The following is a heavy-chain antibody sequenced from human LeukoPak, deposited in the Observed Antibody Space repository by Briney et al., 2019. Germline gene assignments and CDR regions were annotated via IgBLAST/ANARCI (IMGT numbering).Heavy chain of an antibody. Sequence: GGSLRLSCAASGFTFSSYWMSWVRQAPGKGREWVANIKQDGSEKYYVDSVKGRFTISRDNAKNSLYLQMNSLRAEDTAVYYCARDGRTVYSSSWFYFDYWGQGTLVTVSS. CDR3: ARDGRTVYSSSWFYFDY. CDR1: GFTFSSYW. J-gene: IGHJ4*02. CDR2: IKQDGSEK. V-gene: IGHV3-7*01. D-gene: IGHD6-13*01.